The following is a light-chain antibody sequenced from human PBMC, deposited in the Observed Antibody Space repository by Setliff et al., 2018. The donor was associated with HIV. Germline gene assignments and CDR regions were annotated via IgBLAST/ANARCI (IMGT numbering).Light chain of an antibody. J-gene: IGLJ2*01. CDR3: SSYTSSSTLI. V-gene: IGLV2-14*03. CDR1: SSDVGGYNY. Sequence: QSVLTQPASVSGSPGQSITVSCTGTSSDVGGYNYVSWYQKYPGKAPQLLIYDVSNRPSEVSDRFSGSKSGNTASLTISGLQAEDEADYYCSSYTSSSTLIFGGGTKVTVL. CDR2: DVS.